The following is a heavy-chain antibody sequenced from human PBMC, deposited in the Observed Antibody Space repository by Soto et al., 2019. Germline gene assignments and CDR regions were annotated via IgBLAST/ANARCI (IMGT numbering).Heavy chain of an antibody. J-gene: IGHJ4*02. CDR2: IIPILGIA. Sequence: APGQGLEWMGRIIPILGIANYAQKFQGRVTITADKSTSTAYMELSSLRSEDTAVYYCANKYYYDSSGYYYAGFDYWGQGTLVTVS. CDR3: ANKYYYDSSGYYYAGFDY. D-gene: IGHD3-22*01. V-gene: IGHV1-69*02.